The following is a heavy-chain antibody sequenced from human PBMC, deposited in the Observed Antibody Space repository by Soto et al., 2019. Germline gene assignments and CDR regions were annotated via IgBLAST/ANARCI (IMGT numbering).Heavy chain of an antibody. CDR1: GFTFKNYD. CDR2: ISGSGAIT. V-gene: IGHV3-23*01. D-gene: IGHD3-9*01. Sequence: EVQLLESGGGLVQPGGSLRLSCVASGFTFKNYDMRWVRQAPGKGLEWVSGISGSGAITYYADSVRGRFIISRDNSKNTLYLQLNSLGDEDTAIYYCAKDRQFRSYYESAGHYNNWGQGTLVTVSS. J-gene: IGHJ4*02. CDR3: AKDRQFRSYYESAGHYNN.